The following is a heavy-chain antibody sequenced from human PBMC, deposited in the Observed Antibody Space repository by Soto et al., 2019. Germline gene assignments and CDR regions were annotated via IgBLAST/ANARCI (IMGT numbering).Heavy chain of an antibody. J-gene: IGHJ4*02. D-gene: IGHD3-3*01. Sequence: QVQLQESGPGLVKPSETLSLTCTVSGGSISTYYWSWIRQPPGKGLEWIGYIYYSGRTNYNPSLKCRVTISVDTSKNQFSLKLSSVSAADTAVYYCARDGSRYDFWSGPYYFDYWGQGTLVTVSS. V-gene: IGHV4-59*01. CDR2: IYYSGRT. CDR1: GGSISTYY. CDR3: ARDGSRYDFWSGPYYFDY.